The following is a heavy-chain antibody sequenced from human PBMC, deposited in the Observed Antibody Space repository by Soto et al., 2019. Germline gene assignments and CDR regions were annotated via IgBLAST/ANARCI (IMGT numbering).Heavy chain of an antibody. V-gene: IGHV4-39*01. Sequence: QLQLQESGPGLVKPSETLSLTCTVSGGSISSSSYYWGWIRQPPGKGLEWIGSIYYSGSTYYNPSLKSRVTISVDTSKNQFSLKLSSVTAADTAVYYCASQGAGRDYGDATGAFDIWGQGTMVTVSS. J-gene: IGHJ3*02. CDR2: IYYSGST. CDR3: ASQGAGRDYGDATGAFDI. D-gene: IGHD4-17*01. CDR1: GGSISSSSYY.